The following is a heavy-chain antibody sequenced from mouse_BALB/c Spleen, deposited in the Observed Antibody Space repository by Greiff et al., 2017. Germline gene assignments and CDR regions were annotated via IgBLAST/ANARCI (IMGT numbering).Heavy chain of an antibody. V-gene: IGHV1-15*01. CDR3: TRDYGSSYGFAY. CDR1: GYTFTDYE. Sequence: QVQLQQSGAELVRPGASVTLSCKASGYTFTDYEMHWVKQTPVHGLEWIGAIDPETGGTAYNQKFKGKATLTADKSSSTAYMELRSLTSEDSAVYYCTRDYGSSYGFAYWGQGTLVTVSA. J-gene: IGHJ3*01. D-gene: IGHD1-1*01. CDR2: IDPETGGT.